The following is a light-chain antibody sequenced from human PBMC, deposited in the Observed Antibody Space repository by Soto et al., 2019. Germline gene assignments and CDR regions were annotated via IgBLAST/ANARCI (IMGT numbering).Light chain of an antibody. J-gene: IGKJ1*01. CDR3: QQYETSSGT. CDR1: QSVASW. Sequence: DIQMSQYPSTLSASIGHTVTITCWASQSVASWLAWYQQKPGKAPTLLIYDASALPRGVPSRFRGSGSGTEFTLTISSLQPDDFATYYCQQYETSSGTFGQGTKVDIK. CDR2: DAS. V-gene: IGKV1-5*01.